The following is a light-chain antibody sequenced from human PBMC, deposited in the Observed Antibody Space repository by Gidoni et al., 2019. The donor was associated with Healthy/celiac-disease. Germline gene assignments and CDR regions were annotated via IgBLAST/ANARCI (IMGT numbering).Light chain of an antibody. CDR1: QGISSY. CDR2: AAS. CDR3: QQLNSYPPFT. V-gene: IGKV1-9*01. Sequence: DIQLTQSPSFLSASVGDRVTITCRASQGISSYLAWYQQKPGKAPKLLIYAASTLQSGVPSRFSGSRSGTEFTLTISSLQPEDFATYYCQQLNSYPPFTFGPGTKVDIK. J-gene: IGKJ3*01.